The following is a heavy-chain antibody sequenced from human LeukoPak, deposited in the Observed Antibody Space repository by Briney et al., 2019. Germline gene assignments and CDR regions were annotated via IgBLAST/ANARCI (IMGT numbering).Heavy chain of an antibody. D-gene: IGHD3-3*01. J-gene: IGHJ6*03. CDR3: AGLNYDFWSGYYNYYYMDV. V-gene: IGHV4-4*07. CDR2: IYTSGST. Sequence: SETLSLTCTVSGGSISSYDWSWIRQPAGKGLEWVGRIYTSGSTNYNPSLKSRVTMSVDTSKNQFSLKLSSVTAADTAVYYCAGLNYDFWSGYYNYYYMDVWGKGTTVTVSS. CDR1: GGSISSYD.